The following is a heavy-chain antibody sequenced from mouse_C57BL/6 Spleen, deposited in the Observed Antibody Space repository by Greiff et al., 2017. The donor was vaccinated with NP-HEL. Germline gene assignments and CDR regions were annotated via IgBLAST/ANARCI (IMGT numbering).Heavy chain of an antibody. Sequence: EVKLMESGGGLVKPGGSLKLPCAASGFTFSDYGMHWVRQAPEKGLEWVEYISSGSSSTYYADTVKGGVTFSRDNAKNTLFLQMTSLRSEDTAMYYGARNGEDAMDYWGQGTSVTVSS. V-gene: IGHV5-17*01. CDR3: ARNGEDAMDY. CDR1: GFTFSDYG. J-gene: IGHJ4*01. CDR2: ISSGSSST. D-gene: IGHD2-13*01.